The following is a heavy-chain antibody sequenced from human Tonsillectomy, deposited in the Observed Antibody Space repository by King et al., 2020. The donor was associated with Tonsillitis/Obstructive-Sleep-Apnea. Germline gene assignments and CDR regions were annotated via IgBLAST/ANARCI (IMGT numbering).Heavy chain of an antibody. D-gene: IGHD1-26*01. CDR3: ARRQWELLGHGAFDI. J-gene: IGHJ3*02. V-gene: IGHV3-11*05. CDR1: GFTFSDYY. Sequence: VQLVESGGGLVKPGGSLRLSFAASGFTFSDYYMSWIRQAPGEGLGGGSYISSSSSFTNYADSWKGWFTISRDNAKNSLYLQMNSLRAEDTAVYYCARRQWELLGHGAFDIWGQGTMVTVSS. CDR2: ISSSSSFT.